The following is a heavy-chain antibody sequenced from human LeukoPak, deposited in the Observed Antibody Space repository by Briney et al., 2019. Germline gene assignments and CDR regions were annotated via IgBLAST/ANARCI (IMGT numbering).Heavy chain of an antibody. V-gene: IGHV3-23*01. CDR3: AKVAHYDFWSGPDYYMDV. J-gene: IGHJ6*03. CDR1: GFTVSSNY. D-gene: IGHD3-3*01. Sequence: GGSLRLSCAASGFTVSSNYMSWVRQAPGKGLEWVSVISGSGGSTYYADSVKGRFTISRDNSKNTLYLQMNSLRAEDTAVYYCAKVAHYDFWSGPDYYMDVWGKGTTATVSS. CDR2: ISGSGGST.